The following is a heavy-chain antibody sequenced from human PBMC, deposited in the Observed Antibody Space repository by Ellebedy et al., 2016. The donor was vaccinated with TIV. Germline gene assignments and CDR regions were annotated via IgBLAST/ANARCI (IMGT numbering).Heavy chain of an antibody. D-gene: IGHD2/OR15-2a*01. Sequence: ASVKVSCKASGDTLSNYAISWVRQAPGQGLEWMGWMNPNSGNTGYAQKFQGRVTMTRNTSISTAYMELNSLRSEDTAVYYCARRHFYMSDYWGQGTLVIVSS. V-gene: IGHV1-8*02. CDR1: GDTLSNYA. J-gene: IGHJ4*02. CDR2: MNPNSGNT. CDR3: ARRHFYMSDY.